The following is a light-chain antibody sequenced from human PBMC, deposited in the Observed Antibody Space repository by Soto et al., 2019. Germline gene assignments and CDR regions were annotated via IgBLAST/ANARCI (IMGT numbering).Light chain of an antibody. V-gene: IGKV3-20*01. CDR2: DAS. Sequence: EIVLTQSPATLSLSPGERATLSCRARQSVSSYLAWYQQKPGQAPRLLIYDASNRATGIPARFSGSGSGTDFTLTISRLEPEDFAVYYCQQYGSSRLTFGGGTKVDI. CDR1: QSVSSY. J-gene: IGKJ4*01. CDR3: QQYGSSRLT.